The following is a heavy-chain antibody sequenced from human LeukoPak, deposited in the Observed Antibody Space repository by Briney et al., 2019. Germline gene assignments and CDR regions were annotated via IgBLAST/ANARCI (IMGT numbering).Heavy chain of an antibody. CDR3: ASFCSSTSCYPNWFDP. J-gene: IGHJ5*02. CDR2: IIPIFGTE. V-gene: IGHV1-69*05. Sequence: SVKVSCKASGGTFSSYAISWVRQAPGQGLEWMGGIIPIFGTENYAQKFQGRVTITTDESTSTAYMELSSLRSEDTAVYYCASFCSSTSCYPNWFDPWGQGTLVTVSS. CDR1: GGTFSSYA. D-gene: IGHD2-2*01.